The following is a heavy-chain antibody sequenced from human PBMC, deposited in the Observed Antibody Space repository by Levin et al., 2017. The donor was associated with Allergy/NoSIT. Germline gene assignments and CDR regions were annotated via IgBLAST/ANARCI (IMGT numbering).Heavy chain of an antibody. Sequence: GGSLRLSCAASGFTFSSYAMSWVRQAPGKGLEWVSAISGSGGSTYYADSVKGRFTISRDNSKNTLYLQMNSLRAEDTAVYYCAKDGASSSWYAPSRRYFDYWGQGTLVTVSS. V-gene: IGHV3-23*01. CDR2: ISGSGGST. CDR3: AKDGASSSWYAPSRRYFDY. D-gene: IGHD6-13*01. CDR1: GFTFSSYA. J-gene: IGHJ4*02.